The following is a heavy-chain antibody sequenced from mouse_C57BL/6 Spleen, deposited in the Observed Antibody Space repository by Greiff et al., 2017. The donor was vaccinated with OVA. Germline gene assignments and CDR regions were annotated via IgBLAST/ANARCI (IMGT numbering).Heavy chain of an antibody. Sequence: VQLQQSGAELVKPGASVKISCKASGYAFSSYWMNWVKQRPGKGLEWIGQIYPGDGDTNYNGKFKGKATLTADKSSSTAYMQLSSLTSEDSAVYFCARGDSDGAMDYWGQGTSVTVSS. J-gene: IGHJ4*01. V-gene: IGHV1-80*01. CDR2: IYPGDGDT. CDR1: GYAFSSYW. CDR3: ARGDSDGAMDY.